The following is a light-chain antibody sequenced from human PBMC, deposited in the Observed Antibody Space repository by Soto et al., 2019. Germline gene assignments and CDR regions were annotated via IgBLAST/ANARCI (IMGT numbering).Light chain of an antibody. CDR1: QRMTSW. CDR3: QQANSFPLT. V-gene: IGKV1-12*01. J-gene: IGKJ4*01. Sequence: DIQVAQSPSSVSASVGDRVTVTCRASQRMTSWLAWYQQKPGKAPKVLIYDASSLQSGVPSRFSGSGSGTDFTLTISSLQPEDFATYYCQQANSFPLTFGGGTKVDIK. CDR2: DAS.